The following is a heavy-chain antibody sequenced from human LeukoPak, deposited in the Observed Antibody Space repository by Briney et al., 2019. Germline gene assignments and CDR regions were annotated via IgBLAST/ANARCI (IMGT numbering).Heavy chain of an antibody. CDR2: IYYSGST. J-gene: IGHJ3*02. Sequence: SETLSLTCTVSGGSISSYYWSWIRQPPGKGLEWIGYIYYSGSTNYNPSLKSRVTISVDTSKNQFSLKLSSVTAADTAVYYCARDRNGRDAFDIWGQGTMVTVSP. CDR3: ARDRNGRDAFDI. CDR1: GGSISSYY. D-gene: IGHD1-1*01. V-gene: IGHV4-59*01.